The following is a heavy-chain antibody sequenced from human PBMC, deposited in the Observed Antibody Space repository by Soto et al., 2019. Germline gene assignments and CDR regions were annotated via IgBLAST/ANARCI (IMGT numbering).Heavy chain of an antibody. CDR1: GGTFSSYA. D-gene: IGHD2-2*01. Sequence: QVQLVQSGAEVKKPGSSVKVSCKASGGTFSSYAISWVRQAPGQGLEWMGGMIPIFGTANYPQKFQGRVTITADEFTSTAYMELSSLRSEDTAVYYCARSQGSSTSLEIYYYYYYGMDVWGQGTTVTVSS. V-gene: IGHV1-69*01. J-gene: IGHJ6*02. CDR2: MIPIFGTA. CDR3: ARSQGSSTSLEIYYYYYYGMDV.